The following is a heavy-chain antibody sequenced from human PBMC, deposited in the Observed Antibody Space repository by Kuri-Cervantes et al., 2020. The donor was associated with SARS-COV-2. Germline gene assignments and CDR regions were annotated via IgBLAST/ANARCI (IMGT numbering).Heavy chain of an antibody. CDR1: GLIFSDYY. D-gene: IGHD3-22*01. CDR3: ARATYYYDSNFDY. CDR2: MSPSSSYI. V-gene: IGHV3-11*05. Sequence: GESLKISCAASGLIFSDYYMSWIRQAPGKGLEWVSFMSPSSSYINYADSVKGRFTISRDNAKNSLYLQMNSLRVEDTAVYYCARATYYYDSNFDYWGQGTRVT. J-gene: IGHJ4*02.